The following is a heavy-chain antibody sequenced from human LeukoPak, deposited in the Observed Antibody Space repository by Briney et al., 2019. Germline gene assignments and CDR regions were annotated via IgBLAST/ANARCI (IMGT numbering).Heavy chain of an antibody. V-gene: IGHV3-7*01. CDR2: IKQDGSEK. Sequence: GGSLRLFYAASGFTFSSYWMSWVRQAPGKGLEWVANIKQDGSEKYYVDSVKVRFTIFRDNAKNSVYLQMNSLRAEDTAVYYCARDRGSGSYWEGFDYWGQGTLVTVSS. J-gene: IGHJ4*02. CDR3: ARDRGSGSYWEGFDY. D-gene: IGHD3-10*01. CDR1: GFTFSSYW.